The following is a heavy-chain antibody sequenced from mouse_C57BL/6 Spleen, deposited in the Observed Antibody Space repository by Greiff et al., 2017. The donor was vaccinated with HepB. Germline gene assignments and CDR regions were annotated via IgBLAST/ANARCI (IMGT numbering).Heavy chain of an antibody. CDR2: FYPGSGSI. CDR3: ARHERSNDYDASFAY. D-gene: IGHD2-4*01. J-gene: IGHJ3*01. V-gene: IGHV1-62-2*01. Sequence: VQLPQSGAALVKPGASVKLSCKASGYTFTEYTIHWVKQRSGQGLEWIGWFYPGSGSIKYNEKFKDQATLTADNSSSTVYVELSSLTSEDSAVYFCARHERSNDYDASFAYWGQGTLVTVSA. CDR1: GYTFTEYT.